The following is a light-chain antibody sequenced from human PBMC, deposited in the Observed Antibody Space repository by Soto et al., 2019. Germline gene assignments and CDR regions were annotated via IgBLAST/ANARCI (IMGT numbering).Light chain of an antibody. J-gene: IGLJ3*02. CDR2: GDS. CDR3: QSYDSSLSAWL. CDR1: SSNIGAGYN. Sequence: QPVLTQPPSVSGAPGQRVTISCTGSSSNIGAGYNVHWYQQVPGTAPKLLIYGDSNRPSGVPDRFSGSKSGTSASLAITGLQAEDEADYYCQSYDSSLSAWLFGGGTKLTVL. V-gene: IGLV1-40*01.